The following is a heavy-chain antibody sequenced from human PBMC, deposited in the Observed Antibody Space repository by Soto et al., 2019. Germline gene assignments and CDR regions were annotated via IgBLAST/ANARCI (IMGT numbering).Heavy chain of an antibody. V-gene: IGHV1-18*01. CDR3: ARDAGSESYLAY. J-gene: IGHJ4*02. CDR1: GYTFTNYV. Sequence: QVQLVQSGGEVKKPGASVKVSCKPSGYTFTNYVISWVRRAPRQGLEWMGWISPFNGHTKYAQKFQGRVTLTTDTSTSTAYMELRSLIYDDTAVYYCARDAGSESYLAYWGQGTLVTVSS. CDR2: ISPFNGHT. D-gene: IGHD1-26*01.